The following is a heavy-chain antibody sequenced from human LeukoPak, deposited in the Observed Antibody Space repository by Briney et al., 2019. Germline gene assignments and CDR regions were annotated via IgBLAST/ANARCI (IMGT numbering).Heavy chain of an antibody. J-gene: IGHJ2*01. Sequence: SETLSLTCAVSVGSISSGCYSWSWIRQPPGKGLEWIGYIYHSGSTYYNPSLKSRVTISVDRSKNQFSLKLSSVTAADTAVYYCARDAYYYDSSGYPHWYFDLWGRGTLVTVSS. CDR3: ARDAYYYDSSGYPHWYFDL. V-gene: IGHV4-30-2*01. CDR2: IYHSGST. CDR1: VGSISSGCYS. D-gene: IGHD3-22*01.